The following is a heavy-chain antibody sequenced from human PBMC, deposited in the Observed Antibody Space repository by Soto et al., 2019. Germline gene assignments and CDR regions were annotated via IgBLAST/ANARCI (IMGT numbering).Heavy chain of an antibody. CDR3: ARPLIAVAGTAAFDI. CDR1: GFTFRSYS. CDR2: ISSSSSYI. D-gene: IGHD6-19*01. V-gene: IGHV3-21*01. J-gene: IGHJ3*02. Sequence: GGSLRLSCAASGFTFRSYSMNWVRQAPGKGLEWVSSISSSSSYIYYADSVKGRFTISRDNAMNSLYLQMNSLRAEDTAVYYCARPLIAVAGTAAFDIWGQGTMVTVSS.